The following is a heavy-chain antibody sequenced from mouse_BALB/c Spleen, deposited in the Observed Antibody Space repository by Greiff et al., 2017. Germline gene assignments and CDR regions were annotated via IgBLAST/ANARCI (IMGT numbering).Heavy chain of an antibody. CDR3: ARRLDYGSSQSPYYYAMDY. J-gene: IGHJ4*01. V-gene: IGHV1S81*02. CDR2: INPSNGRT. Sequence: VQVVESGAELVKPGASVKLSCKASGYTFTSYWMHWVKQRPGQGLEWIGEINPSNGRTNYNEKFKSKATLTVDKSSSTAYMQLSSLTSEDSAVYYCARRLDYGSSQSPYYYAMDYWGQGTSVTVSS. CDR1: GYTFTSYW. D-gene: IGHD1-1*01.